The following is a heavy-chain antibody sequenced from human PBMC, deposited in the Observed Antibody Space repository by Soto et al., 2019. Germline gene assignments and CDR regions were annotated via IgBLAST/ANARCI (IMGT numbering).Heavy chain of an antibody. CDR1: GVSISSYC. CDR3: AREGRSSTPCYPPYYYYGMDV. J-gene: IGHJ6*02. Sequence: PXATLSLTCTVCGVSISSYCGRWVRQPPGKGLEWIGYIYYSGSTNYNPFLKSRVTISVDTSKNQFSLKLSSVTAADTAVYYCAREGRSSTPCYPPYYYYGMDVCGQRTTVTVSS. D-gene: IGHD2-2*01. CDR2: IYYSGST. V-gene: IGHV4-59*01.